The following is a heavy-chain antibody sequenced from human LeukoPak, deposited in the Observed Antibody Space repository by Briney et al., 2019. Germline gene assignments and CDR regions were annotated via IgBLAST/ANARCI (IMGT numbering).Heavy chain of an antibody. V-gene: IGHV4-34*01. D-gene: IGHD3-9*01. CDR1: GGSFSGYY. J-gene: IGHJ4*02. Sequence: SETLSLTCAVYGGSFSGYYWSWIRQPPGKGLEWIGEINHSGSTNYNPSLKSRVTISVDTSKNQFSLKLSSVTAADTAVYYCARRLRYFREFDYWGQGTLVTVSS. CDR3: ARRLRYFREFDY. CDR2: INHSGST.